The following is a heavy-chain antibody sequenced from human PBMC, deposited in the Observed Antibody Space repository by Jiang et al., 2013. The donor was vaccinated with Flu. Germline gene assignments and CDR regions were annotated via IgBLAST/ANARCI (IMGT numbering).Heavy chain of an antibody. D-gene: IGHD3-22*01. Sequence: KKPGESLKISCKGSGYSFTSYWIGWVRQMPGKGLEWMGIIYPGDSDTRYSPSFQGQVTISADKSISTAYLQWSSLKASDTAMYYCARPRERVVITSAFDIWGQGTMVTVSS. CDR1: GYSFTSYW. CDR3: ARPRERVVITSAFDI. CDR2: IYPGDSDT. J-gene: IGHJ3*02. V-gene: IGHV5-51*01.